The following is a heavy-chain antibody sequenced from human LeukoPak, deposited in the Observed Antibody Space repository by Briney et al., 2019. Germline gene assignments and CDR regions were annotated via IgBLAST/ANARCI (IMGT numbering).Heavy chain of an antibody. V-gene: IGHV3-23*01. CDR1: GFIFDNFA. D-gene: IGHD4-17*01. CDR3: AKPGGDYPLDAFDI. J-gene: IGHJ3*02. CDR2: ISGSGGST. Sequence: PGGSLRLSCSASGFIFDNFAMSWVRQAPGKGLEWVSAISGSGGSTYYADSVKGRFTISRDNSKNTLYLQMNSLRAEDTAVYYCAKPGGDYPLDAFDIWGQGTMVTVSS.